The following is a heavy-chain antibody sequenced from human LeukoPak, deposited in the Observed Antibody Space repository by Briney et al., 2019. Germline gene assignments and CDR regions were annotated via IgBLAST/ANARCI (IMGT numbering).Heavy chain of an antibody. V-gene: IGHV3-74*01. J-gene: IGHJ5*02. D-gene: IGHD5-12*01. CDR3: AVSNGGYGP. CDR2: INSDGTTT. Sequence: GGSLRLSCASSAFNFTAYWMHWVRQDPRQGLLWVARINSDGTTTNYADSVKGRFTISRDNAKNTLFLQMNSLRAEDTAVYFCAVSNGGYGPWGQGALVTVSS. CDR1: AFNFTAYW.